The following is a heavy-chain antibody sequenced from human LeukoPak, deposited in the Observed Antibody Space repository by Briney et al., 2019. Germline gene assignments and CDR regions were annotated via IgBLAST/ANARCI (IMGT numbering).Heavy chain of an antibody. V-gene: IGHV4-30-4*02. CDR3: ARARRYDYVWGSYRQDAFDI. CDR1: GGSISSGDYY. J-gene: IGHJ3*02. CDR2: IYYSESP. Sequence: SDTLSLTCTVSGGSISSGDYYWSWIRQPPGKGLEWIGYIYYSESPYYNPSLKSRITISVDTSKNQFSLKLSSVTAADTAVYYCARARRYDYVWGSYRQDAFDIWGQGTMVTVSS. D-gene: IGHD3-16*02.